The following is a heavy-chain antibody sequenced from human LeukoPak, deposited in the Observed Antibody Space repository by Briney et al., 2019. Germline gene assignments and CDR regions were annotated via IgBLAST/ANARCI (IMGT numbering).Heavy chain of an antibody. CDR2: IYYSGST. Sequence: SETLSLTCTVSGGSISSYYWSWIRQPPGKGLEWIGYIYYSGSTNYNPSLKSRVTISVDTSKNQFSLKLSSVTAADTAVYYCARNGYSSVWYPCWFDPWGQGTLVTVSS. J-gene: IGHJ5*02. D-gene: IGHD6-19*01. CDR1: GGSISSYY. V-gene: IGHV4-59*01. CDR3: ARNGYSSVWYPCWFDP.